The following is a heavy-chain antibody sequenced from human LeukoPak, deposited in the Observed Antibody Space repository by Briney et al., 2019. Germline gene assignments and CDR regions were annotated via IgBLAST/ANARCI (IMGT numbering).Heavy chain of an antibody. CDR3: ARGGIVVVKAVDY. CDR2: IYHSGST. V-gene: IGHV4-38-2*02. D-gene: IGHD2-21*01. Sequence: SETLSLTCTVSGYSISSPYYWGWIRQPPGKGLEWIGSIYHSGSTDYNPSLKSRVTISVDTSKNQLSLKLSSVTAADTAVYYCARGGIVVVKAVDYWGQGTLVTVSS. CDR1: GYSISSPYY. J-gene: IGHJ4*02.